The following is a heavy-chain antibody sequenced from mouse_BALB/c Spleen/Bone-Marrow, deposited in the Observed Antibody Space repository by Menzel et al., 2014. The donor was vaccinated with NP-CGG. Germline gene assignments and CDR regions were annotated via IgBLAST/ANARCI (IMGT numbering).Heavy chain of an antibody. CDR1: GFTFSDFY. V-gene: IGHV7-1*02. J-gene: IGHJ4*01. CDR2: SRNKANVYTT. Sequence: EVMLVESGGGLVQPGGSLRLSCATSGFTFSDFYMEWVRQPPGKRLEWIAASRNKANVYTTEYSASVKGRFIVSRDTSQSILYHQMNALRAEDTAIYYCARNPRWLLAMDYWGQGTSVTVSS. D-gene: IGHD2-3*01. CDR3: ARNPRWLLAMDY.